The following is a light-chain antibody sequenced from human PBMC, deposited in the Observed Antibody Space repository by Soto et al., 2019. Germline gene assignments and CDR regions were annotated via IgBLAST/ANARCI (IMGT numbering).Light chain of an antibody. V-gene: IGKV1-12*01. J-gene: IGKJ4*01. CDR2: TAS. CDR1: HGIGSW. Sequence: DIQMTQSPSSVSASVGDRVTITCRASHGIGSWLAWYQQKPGKAPNLLIYTASSLQSGVPSRFSVSGSGTDFTLTISSLQPEDFATYYCQQASSFPPSFGGGTKVEIK. CDR3: QQASSFPPS.